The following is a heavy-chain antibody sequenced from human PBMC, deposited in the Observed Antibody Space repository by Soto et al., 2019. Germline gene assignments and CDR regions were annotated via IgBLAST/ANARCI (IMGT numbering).Heavy chain of an antibody. CDR3: TKLVGIAVAGHDAFDI. V-gene: IGHV3-30*18. D-gene: IGHD6-19*01. CDR2: ISYDGSNK. Sequence: PGGSLRLSCAASGFTFSSYGMHWVRRAPGKGLEWVAVISYDGSNKYYADSVKGRFTISRDNSKNTLYLQMNSLRAEDTAVYYCTKLVGIAVAGHDAFDIWGQGTMVTVSS. CDR1: GFTFSSYG. J-gene: IGHJ3*02.